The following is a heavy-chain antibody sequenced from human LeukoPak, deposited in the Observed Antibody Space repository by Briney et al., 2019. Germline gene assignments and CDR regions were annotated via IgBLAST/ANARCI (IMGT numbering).Heavy chain of an antibody. CDR1: GFTFSRYW. CDR3: ARVAGWDSSGYLFDY. J-gene: IGHJ4*02. D-gene: IGHD3-22*01. Sequence: GGSLRLSCAASGFTFSRYWMHWVRQAPGKGLVWVSRINSDGSGTRYADSVKGRFTISRENGKNTLYLQMDSVRAEDTAVYYCARVAGWDSSGYLFDYWGQGTLVTVSS. CDR2: INSDGSGT. V-gene: IGHV3-74*01.